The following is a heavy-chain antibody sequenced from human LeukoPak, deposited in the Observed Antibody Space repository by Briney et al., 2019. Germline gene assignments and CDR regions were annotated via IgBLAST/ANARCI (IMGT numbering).Heavy chain of an antibody. Sequence: PGGSLRLSCAASGFTVSSNYMSWVRQAPGKGQEWVSIIYSGGTTYYAESVKGRFTISRDNSKNTVYLQMNSLRAEDTAVYYCARDIGTVSTAWDSWGQGTLVTVSS. CDR3: ARDIGTVSTAWDS. D-gene: IGHD4-11*01. V-gene: IGHV3-53*01. CDR2: IYSGGTT. J-gene: IGHJ4*02. CDR1: GFTVSSNY.